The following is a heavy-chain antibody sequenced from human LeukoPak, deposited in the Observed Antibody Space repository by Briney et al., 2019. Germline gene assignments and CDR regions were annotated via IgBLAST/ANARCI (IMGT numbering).Heavy chain of an antibody. CDR2: INHSGST. CDR1: GFTFSNAW. J-gene: IGHJ4*02. CDR3: ASTGTGIAVAGPRKYFDY. V-gene: IGHV4-34*01. Sequence: GSLRLSCAASGFTFSNAWMSWIRQPPGKGLEWIGEINHSGSTNYNPSLKSRVTISVDTSKNQFSLKLSSVTAADTAVYYCASTGTGIAVAGPRKYFDYWGQGTLVTVSS. D-gene: IGHD6-19*01.